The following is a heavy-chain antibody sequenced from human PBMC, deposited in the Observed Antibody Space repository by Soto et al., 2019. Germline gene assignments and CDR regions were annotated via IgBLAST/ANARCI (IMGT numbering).Heavy chain of an antibody. CDR3: AIVRSEYRPAFAI. CDR2: IIPILGIA. CDR1: GGTFSSYT. V-gene: IGHV1-69*02. D-gene: IGHD2-2*02. Sequence: QVQMVQSGAEVKKPGSSVKVSCKASGGTFSSYTISWVRQAPGPGLEWMGRIIPILGIANYAQKCQGRVTITADKSTSTAYMELSSLRSEDTAVDDFAIVRSEYRPAFAIWGQGTMVTVS. J-gene: IGHJ3*02.